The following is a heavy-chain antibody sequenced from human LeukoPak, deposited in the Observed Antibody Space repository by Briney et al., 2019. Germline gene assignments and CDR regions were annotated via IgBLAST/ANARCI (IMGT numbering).Heavy chain of an antibody. CDR2: ISHDGSNI. CDR1: GFTFSSYG. Sequence: PGGSLRLSCAASGFTFSSYGMHWVRQAPGKGLEWVAVISHDGSNIYYGDSVKGRFSISRDNSKNTLYLQMNSLRVEDTAVYYCAKDPYRVVVATGNYLDPWGQGTLVTVPS. CDR3: AKDPYRVVVATGNYLDP. V-gene: IGHV3-30*18. J-gene: IGHJ5*02. D-gene: IGHD2-15*01.